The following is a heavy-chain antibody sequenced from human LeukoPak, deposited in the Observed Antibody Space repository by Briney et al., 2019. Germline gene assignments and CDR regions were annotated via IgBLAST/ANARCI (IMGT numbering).Heavy chain of an antibody. J-gene: IGHJ4*02. CDR1: GFSFSSYS. CDR3: ARDRGSYGSGSYYGY. D-gene: IGHD3-10*01. CDR2: ISSSSSYI. Sequence: PGGSLRLSCAASGFSFSSYSMNWVRQAPGKGLEWVSSISSSSSYIHYADSVKGRFTISRDNGKNSLYLQMNSLRAEDTAVYYCARDRGSYGSGSYYGYWGQGTLVTVSS. V-gene: IGHV3-21*01.